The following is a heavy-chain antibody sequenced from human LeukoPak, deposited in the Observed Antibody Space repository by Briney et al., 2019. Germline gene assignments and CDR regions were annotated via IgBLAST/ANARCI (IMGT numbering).Heavy chain of an antibody. CDR1: GETFSGYY. V-gene: IGHV4-39*01. Sequence: SETLSLTCAVYGETFSGYYWGWIRQPPGKGLEWLGSIYYSGNTYYNPSLKSRVTTSVDTSKNQFSLKLSSVTAADTAVYYCARQYSNFHFDYWGQGTLVTVSS. CDR3: ARQYSNFHFDY. J-gene: IGHJ4*02. CDR2: IYYSGNT. D-gene: IGHD4-11*01.